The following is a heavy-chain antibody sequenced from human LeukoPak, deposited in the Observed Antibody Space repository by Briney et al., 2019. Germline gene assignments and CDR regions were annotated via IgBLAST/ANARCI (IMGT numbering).Heavy chain of an antibody. V-gene: IGHV3-53*01. CDR3: ARISITMRGDYGMDV. Sequence: GGSLRLSCAASGFTFSSYAMSWVRQAPGKGLEWVSVIYSGGSTYHADSVKGRFTISRDNSKNTLYLQMNSLRAEDTAVYYCARISITMRGDYGMDVWGQGTTVTVSS. D-gene: IGHD3-22*01. CDR1: GFTFSSYA. CDR2: IYSGGST. J-gene: IGHJ6*02.